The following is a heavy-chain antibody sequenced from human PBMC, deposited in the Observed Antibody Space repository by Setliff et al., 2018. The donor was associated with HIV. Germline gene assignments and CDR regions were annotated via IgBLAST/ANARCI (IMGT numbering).Heavy chain of an antibody. V-gene: IGHV3-30*03. D-gene: IGHD2-2*01. CDR1: GFTFSNHG. J-gene: IGHJ4*02. CDR2: MSYGGRMK. Sequence: PGGSLRLSCAASGFTFSNHGMHWVRQAPGKGLEWVAVMSYGGRMKDYVDSVKGRFTISRDNAKNSLYLQMNSLRAEDTAVYYCASHFGYCSSTSCEGYWGQGALVTVSS. CDR3: ASHFGYCSSTSCEGY.